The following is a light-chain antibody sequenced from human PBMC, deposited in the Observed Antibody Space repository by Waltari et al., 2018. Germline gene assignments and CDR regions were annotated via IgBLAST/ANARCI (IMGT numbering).Light chain of an antibody. Sequence: QSALTQPASVSGSPVQSVTISCTGTSNDVGFSNSVSWYQDHPGQGPKVIIYDVSDRPSGVYASFSGSKYGNTASLTISGLQAEDEADYYCSSESSDKVVLFGGGTKVTVL. CDR1: SNDVGFSNS. J-gene: IGLJ3*02. V-gene: IGLV2-14*03. CDR2: DVS. CDR3: SSESSDKVVL.